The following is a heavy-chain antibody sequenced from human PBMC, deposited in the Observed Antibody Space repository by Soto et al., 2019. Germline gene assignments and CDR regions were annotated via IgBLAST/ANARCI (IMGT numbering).Heavy chain of an antibody. Sequence: SETLSLTCTVSGGSISSSSYYWGWIRQPPGKGLEWIGSIYYSGSTYYNPSLKSRVTISVDTSKNQFSLKLSSVTAADAAVYYCARDFFYCSGGSCYSSPSWQWGQGTLVTVSS. J-gene: IGHJ4*02. D-gene: IGHD2-15*01. CDR3: ARDFFYCSGGSCYSSPSWQ. CDR1: GGSISSSSYY. V-gene: IGHV4-39*02. CDR2: IYYSGST.